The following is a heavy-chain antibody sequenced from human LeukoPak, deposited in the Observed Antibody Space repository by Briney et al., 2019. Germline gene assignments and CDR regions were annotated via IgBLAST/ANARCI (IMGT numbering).Heavy chain of an antibody. CDR2: IYYSGST. V-gene: IGHV4-59*01. Sequence: SETLSLTCTVSGGSISSYYWSWIRQPPGKGLEWIGYIYYSGSTNYNPSLKSRVTISVDTSKNQFSLKLSSVTAADTAVYYCARARGVLAAFDIWGQGTMVTVSS. J-gene: IGHJ3*02. D-gene: IGHD3-10*01. CDR3: ARARGVLAAFDI. CDR1: GGSISSYY.